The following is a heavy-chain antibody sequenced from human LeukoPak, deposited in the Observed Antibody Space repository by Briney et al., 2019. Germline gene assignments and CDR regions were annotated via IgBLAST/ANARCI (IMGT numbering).Heavy chain of an antibody. CDR3: ARQDGGSGWYYFDY. D-gene: IGHD6-19*01. CDR1: GGSISSYY. J-gene: IGHJ4*02. CDR2: LYYSGST. Sequence: SETLSLTCTVSGGSISSYYWSWIRQPPGKGLEWIGSLYYSGSTYYNPSLKSRVTISVDTSKNQFSLKLSSVTAADTAVYYCARQDGGSGWYYFDYWDQGTLVTVSS. V-gene: IGHV4-59*05.